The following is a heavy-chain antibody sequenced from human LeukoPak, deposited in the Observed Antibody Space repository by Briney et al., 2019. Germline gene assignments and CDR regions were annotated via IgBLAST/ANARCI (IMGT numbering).Heavy chain of an antibody. V-gene: IGHV3-23*01. CDR3: AKYQGGNDYGDYGFDY. Sequence: GESLRLSCAASGFTFRSSGMSWVRQAPGKGLEWVSTVSGSGSESFYAASVKGRFTTSRDNSKNMLYLQMNSLRADDTAIYYCAKYQGGNDYGDYGFDYWGQGTLVTVSS. D-gene: IGHD4-17*01. CDR2: VSGSGSES. J-gene: IGHJ4*02. CDR1: GFTFRSSG.